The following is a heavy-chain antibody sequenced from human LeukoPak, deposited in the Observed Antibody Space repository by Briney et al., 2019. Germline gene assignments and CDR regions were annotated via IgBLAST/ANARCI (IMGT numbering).Heavy chain of an antibody. CDR1: GYTFTGYY. CDR2: INPNSGGT. CDR3: ARVLVVPAADYFDY. D-gene: IGHD2-2*01. V-gene: IGHV1-2*02. Sequence: GASVKVSCKASGYTFTGYYMHWARQAPGQGLEWMGWINPNSGGTNYAQKFQGRVTMTRDTSISTAYMELSRLRSDDTAVYYCARVLVVPAADYFDYWGQGTLVTVSS. J-gene: IGHJ4*02.